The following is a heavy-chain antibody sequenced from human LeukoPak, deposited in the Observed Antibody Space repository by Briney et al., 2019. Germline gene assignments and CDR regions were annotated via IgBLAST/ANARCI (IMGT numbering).Heavy chain of an antibody. CDR2: INPNSGGT. J-gene: IGHJ4*02. Sequence: GASVKVSCKASGYTFTVFYMQWVRQAPGQGLEWMGRINPNSGGTYSAQKFQGRVTMTRDTSTSTAYMELRSLRSDDTAVYYCARDGHYGSGHVDYWGQGTLVTVSS. V-gene: IGHV1-2*06. CDR3: ARDGHYGSGHVDY. CDR1: GYTFTVFY. D-gene: IGHD3-10*01.